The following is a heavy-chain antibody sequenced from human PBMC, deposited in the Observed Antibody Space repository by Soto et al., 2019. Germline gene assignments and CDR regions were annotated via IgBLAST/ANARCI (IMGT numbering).Heavy chain of an antibody. V-gene: IGHV1-69*13. CDR3: ATPYGSARYYPY. CDR2: IIPIFGTA. Sequence: ASVKVSCKASGGTFSSYAISWVRQAPGQGLEWMGGIIPIFGTANYAQKFQGRVTITADESTSTAYMELSSLRSEDTAVYYCATPYGSARYYPYWGQGTLVTVSS. J-gene: IGHJ4*02. D-gene: IGHD3-10*01. CDR1: GGTFSSYA.